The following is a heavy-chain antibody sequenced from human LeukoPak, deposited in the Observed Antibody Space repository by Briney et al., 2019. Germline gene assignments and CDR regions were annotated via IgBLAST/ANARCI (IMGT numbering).Heavy chain of an antibody. V-gene: IGHV4-38-2*02. CDR1: GYSISSGYY. Sequence: SETLSLTCTVSGYSISSGYYWGWIRQPPRKGLEWIGSIYHSGSTYYNPSLKRRVTISVDTSKNQFSLKLTSVTSADSAVYYCARVTVLYYYDSANYFDFWGQGTLVTVSS. CDR2: IYHSGST. J-gene: IGHJ4*02. CDR3: ARVTVLYYYDSANYFDF. D-gene: IGHD3-22*01.